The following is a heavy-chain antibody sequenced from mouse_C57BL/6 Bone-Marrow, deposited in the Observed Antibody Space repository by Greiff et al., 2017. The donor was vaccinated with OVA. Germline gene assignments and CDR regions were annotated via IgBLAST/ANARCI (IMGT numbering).Heavy chain of an antibody. V-gene: IGHV1-52*01. Sequence: QVKLQQPGAELVRPGSSVKLSCKASGYTFPSYWMNGGKRRPFQGLEWLGNMDPSDSELHYNQKFKDKSTWTVAKSSSTAYMQLSSLTSEDSAVYYCARSDGHYWGQGTTLTVSS. CDR3: ARSDGHY. CDR2: MDPSDSEL. J-gene: IGHJ2*01. D-gene: IGHD2-3*01. CDR1: GYTFPSYW.